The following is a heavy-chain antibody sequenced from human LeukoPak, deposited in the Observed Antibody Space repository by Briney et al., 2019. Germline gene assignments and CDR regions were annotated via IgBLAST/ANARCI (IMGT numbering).Heavy chain of an antibody. V-gene: IGHV4-59*01. D-gene: IGHD5-18*01. CDR3: ARSGYSAGFDY. CDR2: IYYSGST. CDR1: GGSISSYY. Sequence: SETLSLTCTVSGGSISSYYWSWIRQPPGKGLDWIGYIYYSGSTNYNPSLKSRVTISVGTSKNQFSLKLSSVTAADTAVYYCARSGYSAGFDYWGQGTLVTVSS. J-gene: IGHJ4*02.